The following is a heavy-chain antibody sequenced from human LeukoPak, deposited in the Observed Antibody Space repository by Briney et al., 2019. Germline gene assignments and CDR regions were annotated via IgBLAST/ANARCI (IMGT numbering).Heavy chain of an antibody. D-gene: IGHD3-3*01. CDR2: INPSGGST. CDR1: GYTFTGYY. J-gene: IGHJ3*02. V-gene: IGHV1-46*01. CDR3: ATDQPPIITIFGVVMRARAFDI. Sequence: ASVRVSCKASGYTFTGYYMHWVRQAPGQGLEWMGIINPSGGSTSYAQKFQGRVTMTRDTSTSTVYMELSSLRSEDTAVYYCATDQPPIITIFGVVMRARAFDIWGQGTMVTVSS.